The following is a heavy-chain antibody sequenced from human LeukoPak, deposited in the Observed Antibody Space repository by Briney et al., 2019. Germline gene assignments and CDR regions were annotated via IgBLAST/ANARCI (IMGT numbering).Heavy chain of an antibody. Sequence: GGSLRLSCIASGFNSADCSINWVRQAPGKGLEWIGFIRSKAFGGTTELATSVQGRFAISRDDSKGTAYLEITSLKTEDTAVYYCSRDPMYYDSLNGYPFDLWGQGTLVSVSS. J-gene: IGHJ3*01. CDR2: IRSKAFGGTT. V-gene: IGHV3-49*04. D-gene: IGHD3-3*01. CDR3: SRDPMYYDSLNGYPFDL. CDR1: GFNSADCS.